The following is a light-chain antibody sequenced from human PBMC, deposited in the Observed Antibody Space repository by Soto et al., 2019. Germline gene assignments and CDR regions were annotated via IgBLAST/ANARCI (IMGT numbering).Light chain of an antibody. CDR3: LSTDSSGTVWV. Sequence: SSELTQPPSVSVSLGQMARITCSGEALPKKYAYWYQQKPGQFPVVVIYKNTERPSGIPERFSGSTSGTVVTLTISGVQAEDEADYYCLSTDSSGTVWVFGGGTKLTVL. CDR1: ALPKKY. V-gene: IGLV3-16*01. CDR2: KNT. J-gene: IGLJ3*02.